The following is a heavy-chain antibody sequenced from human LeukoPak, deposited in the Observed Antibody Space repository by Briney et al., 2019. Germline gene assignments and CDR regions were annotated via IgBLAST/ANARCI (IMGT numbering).Heavy chain of an antibody. CDR1: GGTFSSYG. D-gene: IGHD6-6*01. Sequence: SVKVSCKASGGTFSSYGISWVRQAPGQGLEWMGGIIPTFGTANYAQKFQGRVTITADESTSTAYMELSSLRSEDTAVYYCARLDEYSSSSRYYGMDVWGQGTTVTVSS. V-gene: IGHV1-69*13. CDR2: IIPTFGTA. J-gene: IGHJ6*02. CDR3: ARLDEYSSSSRYYGMDV.